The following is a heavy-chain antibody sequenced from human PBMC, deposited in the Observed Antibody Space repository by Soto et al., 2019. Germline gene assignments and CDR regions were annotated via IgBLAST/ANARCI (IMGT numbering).Heavy chain of an antibody. CDR2: INEDSSYI. CDR1: GFSFISYS. J-gene: IGHJ6*03. V-gene: IGHV3-21*02. D-gene: IGHD3-3*01. CDR3: VRDFGWYFRSGYMDV. Sequence: EVQLVESGGGLVKPGGSLRLPCAASGFSFISYSMNWVRQAPGKGLEWVSSINEDSSYIYYAHSLRGRFTISRDNAKDSLYLQMNSLRAEDTAVYYCVRDFGWYFRSGYMDVWGDGATVTVSS.